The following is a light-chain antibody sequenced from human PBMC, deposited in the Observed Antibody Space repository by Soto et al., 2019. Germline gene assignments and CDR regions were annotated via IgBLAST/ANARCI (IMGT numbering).Light chain of an antibody. CDR2: GAT. CDR3: QQYNNWPRT. CDR1: QSVIIY. V-gene: IGKV3-15*01. Sequence: EIVMTQSPATLSLSPGERSTLSCRASQSVIIYLALYQQKPCQAPRLLIHGATTRATGIPARFSGSGSGTEFTLTISSLQSEDFAVYYCQQYNNWPRTFGQGTKVDI. J-gene: IGKJ1*01.